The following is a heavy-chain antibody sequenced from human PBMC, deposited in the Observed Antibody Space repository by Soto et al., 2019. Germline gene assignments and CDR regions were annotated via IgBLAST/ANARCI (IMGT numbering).Heavy chain of an antibody. Sequence: QVQLVESGGGVVQPGRSLRLSCAASGFTFSSYGMHWVRQAPGKGLEWVAVISYGGSYQYYADSVKGRYTISRDNSKNTVYLQMNSLRAEDTAVYYCAKEVRYYYDSSGVDAFDIWGQGTTVTVSS. V-gene: IGHV3-30*18. D-gene: IGHD3-22*01. CDR1: GFTFSSYG. CDR3: AKEVRYYYDSSGVDAFDI. J-gene: IGHJ3*02. CDR2: ISYGGSYQ.